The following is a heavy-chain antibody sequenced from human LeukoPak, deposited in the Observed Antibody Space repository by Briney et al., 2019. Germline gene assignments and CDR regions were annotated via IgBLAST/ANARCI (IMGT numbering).Heavy chain of an antibody. CDR2: IIPILGIA. D-gene: IGHD1-26*01. J-gene: IGHJ5*02. CDR3: ARVHSGSYGDWFDP. CDR1: GYTFTSYG. Sequence: SVKVSCKASGYTFTSYGISWVRQAPGQGLEWMGRIIPILGIANYAQKFQGRVTITADKSTSTAYMELSSLRSEDTAVYYCARVHSGSYGDWFDPWGQGTLVTVSS. V-gene: IGHV1-69*04.